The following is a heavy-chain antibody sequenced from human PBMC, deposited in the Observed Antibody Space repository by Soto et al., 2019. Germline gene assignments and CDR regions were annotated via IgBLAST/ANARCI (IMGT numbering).Heavy chain of an antibody. CDR1: GYTFTSSG. CDR2: ISAYNGNT. J-gene: IGHJ6*02. V-gene: IGHV1-18*04. D-gene: IGHD3-10*01. Sequence: ASVKVSCKASGYTFTSSGISWVRQAPGQGLEWMGWISAYNGNTNYAQKLHGRVTMTTDTSTSTAYMELRSLRSDDTAVYYCARLPVGSGSGTTPEEWNRYYYYGMDVWGQGTTVTVSS. CDR3: ARLPVGSGSGTTPEEWNRYYYYGMDV.